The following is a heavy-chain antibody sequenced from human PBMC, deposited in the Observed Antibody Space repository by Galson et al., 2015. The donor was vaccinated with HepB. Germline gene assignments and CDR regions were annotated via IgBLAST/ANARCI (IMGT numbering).Heavy chain of an antibody. CDR1: GFTFDDYA. J-gene: IGHJ6*02. CDR2: ISWNSGSI. Sequence: SLRLSCAASGFTFDDYAMHWVRHAPGKGLEWVSGISWNSGSIGYADSVKGRFTISRDNAKNSLYLQMNSLRAEDTALYYCAKDKGRQDYYYYYGMDVWGQGTTVTVSS. CDR3: AKDKGRQDYYYYYGMDV. D-gene: IGHD2-15*01. V-gene: IGHV3-9*01.